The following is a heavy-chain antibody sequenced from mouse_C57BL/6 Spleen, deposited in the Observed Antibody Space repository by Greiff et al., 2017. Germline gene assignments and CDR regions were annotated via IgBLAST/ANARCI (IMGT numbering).Heavy chain of an antibody. D-gene: IGHD3-1*01. J-gene: IGHJ3*01. V-gene: IGHV5-4*01. CDR2: ISDGGSYT. CDR3: ARDKGLGPFAY. Sequence: DVHLVESGGGLVKPGGSLKLSCAASGFTFSSYAMSWVRQTPEKRLEWVATISDGGSYTYYPDNVKGRFTISRDNAKNNLYLQMSHLKSEDTAMYYCARDKGLGPFAYWGQGTLVTVSA. CDR1: GFTFSSYA.